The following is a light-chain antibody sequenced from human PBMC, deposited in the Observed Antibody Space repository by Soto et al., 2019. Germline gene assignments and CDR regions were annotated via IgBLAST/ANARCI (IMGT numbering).Light chain of an antibody. J-gene: IGKJ2*01. V-gene: IGKV3-11*01. CDR1: QSVSSY. Sequence: IVLTQSPATLYLSPGERATLSCSASQSVSSYLAWYQQKPGQAPRLLIYDASNRATGIPARFSGSGSGTDFTIMISRLEPEDFAVYYCQQRSNWPPYTFGQGTKLEIK. CDR3: QQRSNWPPYT. CDR2: DAS.